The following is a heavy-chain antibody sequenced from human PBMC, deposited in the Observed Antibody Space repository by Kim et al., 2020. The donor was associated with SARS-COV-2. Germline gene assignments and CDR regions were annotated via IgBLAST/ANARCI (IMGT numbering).Heavy chain of an antibody. CDR3: VTFSVASD. Sequence: GGSLRLSCAVSGFTFGSYGMSWVRQAPGKGLEWVSRIIASGGSTSYADAVKGRFTISRDNSKNTVYLQMSRLRVEDTAVYYCVTFSVASDWGHGTPVAV. J-gene: IGHJ4*01. D-gene: IGHD5-12*01. V-gene: IGHV3-23*01. CDR1: GFTFGSYG. CDR2: IIASGGST.